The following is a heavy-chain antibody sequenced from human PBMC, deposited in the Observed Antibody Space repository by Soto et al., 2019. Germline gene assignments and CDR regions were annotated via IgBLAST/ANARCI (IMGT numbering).Heavy chain of an antibody. V-gene: IGHV4-31*03. J-gene: IGHJ4*02. CDR3: AREGADKDFDY. Sequence: QAQLQESGPGLVKPSQTLSLTCTVSGGSISSGGYYWSWIRQHPGKGLEWIGYIYYSGSTYYNPSRKSRVTISVDTSKKPFSLKLRSVTAADTAVYYCAREGADKDFDYWGQGTLVTVSS. CDR1: GGSISSGGYY. CDR2: IYYSGST.